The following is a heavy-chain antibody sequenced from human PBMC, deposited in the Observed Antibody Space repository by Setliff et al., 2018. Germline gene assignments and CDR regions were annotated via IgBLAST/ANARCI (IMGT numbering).Heavy chain of an antibody. D-gene: IGHD3-10*01. CDR3: VRAVVIRGSKPLDS. CDR2: TKNKANGSYM. V-gene: IGHV3-72*01. CDR1: GFSISDHY. J-gene: IGHJ4*02. Sequence: GGSLRLSCAASGFSISDHYMDWVRQAPGKGLEWVGRTKNKANGSYMEYAASVKDRFIISRDDSKNSLYLQMYSLKSDDTAVYYCVRAVVIRGSKPLDSWGQGTLVTVSS.